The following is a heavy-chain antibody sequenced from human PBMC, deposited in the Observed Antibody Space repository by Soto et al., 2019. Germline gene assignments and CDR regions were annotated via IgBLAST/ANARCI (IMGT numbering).Heavy chain of an antibody. CDR1: GYPVTAYY. Sequence: QLHLVQSGAVVKKPGASVTVSCSASGYPVTAYYMHWVRQAPGRGLEWMGGINPATGAAKYTQTFQGGVPVTRDTPTSTGFMELRGLTAGDTAVFYWARGGGVGVAGSAAFDMWGHGTLVTVSS. D-gene: IGHD3-3*01. CDR2: INPATGAA. CDR3: ARGGGVGVAGSAAFDM. J-gene: IGHJ3*02. V-gene: IGHV1-2*02.